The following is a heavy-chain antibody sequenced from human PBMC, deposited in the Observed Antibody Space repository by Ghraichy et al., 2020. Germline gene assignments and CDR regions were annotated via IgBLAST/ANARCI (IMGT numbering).Heavy chain of an antibody. D-gene: IGHD3-22*01. CDR1: GGSFSGYY. CDR2: INHSGST. CDR3: ARGRYYYDSSGYYYVLGDY. V-gene: IGHV4-34*01. J-gene: IGHJ4*02. Sequence: SETLSLTCAVYGGSFSGYYWSWIRQPPGKGLEWIGEINHSGSTNYNPSLKSRVTISVDTSKNQFSLKLSSVTAADTAVYYCARGRYYYDSSGYYYVLGDYWGQGTLVTVSS.